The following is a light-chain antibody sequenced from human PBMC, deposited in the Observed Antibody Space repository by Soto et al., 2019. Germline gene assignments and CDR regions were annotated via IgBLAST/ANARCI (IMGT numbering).Light chain of an antibody. V-gene: IGLV2-14*03. CDR3: CSYTGTNTLYV. CDR2: EVN. Sequence: QSALTQPASVSGSPGQSIVISCTGSSSDVGGYNYVSWYQQNPGKAPKLMIYEVNNRPSGVSNRFSGSKSGNTASLTISGLQAADEADYYCCSYTGTNTLYVFGTGTNVTVL. J-gene: IGLJ1*01. CDR1: SSDVGGYNY.